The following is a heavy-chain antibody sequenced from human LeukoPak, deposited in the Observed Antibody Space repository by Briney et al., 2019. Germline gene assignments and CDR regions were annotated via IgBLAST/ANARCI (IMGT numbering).Heavy chain of an antibody. D-gene: IGHD3-22*01. J-gene: IGHJ4*02. Sequence: PGGSLRLSCAASGFTFSSYGMHWVRQAPGKGLEWVAFIRYDGSNKYYADSVKGRFTISRDNSKNTLYLQMNSLRAEDTAVYYCAKEERLSDSSGYWVWGQGTLVTVSS. CDR2: IRYDGSNK. CDR1: GFTFSSYG. V-gene: IGHV3-30*02. CDR3: AKEERLSDSSGYWV.